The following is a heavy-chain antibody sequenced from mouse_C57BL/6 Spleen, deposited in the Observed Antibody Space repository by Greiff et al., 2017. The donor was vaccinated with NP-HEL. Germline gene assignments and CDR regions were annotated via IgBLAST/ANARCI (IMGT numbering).Heavy chain of an antibody. CDR1: GFTFSDYG. Sequence: EVQRVESGGGLVKPGGSLKLSCAASGFTFSDYGMHWVRQAPEKGLEWVAYISSGSSTNYYADTVKGRFTISRDNAKNTLFLQMTSLRSGDTAMYYCARSRIGTGYFDVWGTGTTVTVSS. CDR3: ARSRIGTGYFDV. CDR2: ISSGSSTN. V-gene: IGHV5-17*01. J-gene: IGHJ1*03. D-gene: IGHD3-1*01.